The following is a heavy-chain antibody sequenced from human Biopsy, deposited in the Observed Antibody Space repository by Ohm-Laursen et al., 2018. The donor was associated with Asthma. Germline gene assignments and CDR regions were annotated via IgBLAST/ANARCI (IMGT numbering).Heavy chain of an antibody. J-gene: IGHJ4*02. CDR2: ISYSVEYSGST. CDR1: GGSISGYY. D-gene: IGHD5-24*01. CDR3: SRNNIEDGIYFDN. Sequence: SETLSRTGTVSGGSISGYYWSWIRQPPGKGLEWIGYISYSVEYSGSTNYNPSLKSRVTMTVDLSKNQFSLKLSSVTAADTAVYYCSRNNIEDGIYFDNWGQGTLVTVSS. V-gene: IGHV4-59*01.